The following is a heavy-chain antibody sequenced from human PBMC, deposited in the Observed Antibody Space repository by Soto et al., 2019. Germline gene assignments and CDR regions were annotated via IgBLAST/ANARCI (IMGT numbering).Heavy chain of an antibody. CDR1: GGSVSSADYY. D-gene: IGHD6-19*01. CDR2: IYHTGNT. J-gene: IGHJ4*02. CDR3: AREPVSGERYFDS. V-gene: IGHV4-61*08. Sequence: SETLSLTCSLSGGSVSSADYYWSWIRQPPGKGLEWIGYIYHTGNTNYNPSLRSRLTISIDTSKNQFSLKLTSLTAADTAVYYCAREPVSGERYFDSWGQGTLVTVSS.